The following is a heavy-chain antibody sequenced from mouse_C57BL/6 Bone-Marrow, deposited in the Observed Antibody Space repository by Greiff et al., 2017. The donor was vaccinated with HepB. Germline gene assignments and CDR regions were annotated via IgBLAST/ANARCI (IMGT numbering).Heavy chain of an antibody. Sequence: EVKLMESGGGLVQPGGSLSLSCAASGFTFTDYYMSWVRQPPGKALEWLGFIRNKANGYTTEYSASVKGRFTISRDNSQSILYRQMNALRAEDSATYYWARVRDYWGQGTSVTVSS. CDR3: ARVRDY. D-gene: IGHD2-14*01. J-gene: IGHJ4*01. V-gene: IGHV7-3*01. CDR1: GFTFTDYY. CDR2: IRNKANGYTT.